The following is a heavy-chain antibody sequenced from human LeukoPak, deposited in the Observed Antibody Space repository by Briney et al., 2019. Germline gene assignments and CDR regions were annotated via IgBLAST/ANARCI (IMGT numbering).Heavy chain of an antibody. CDR3: ARQMGVGATLYYFDY. V-gene: IGHV3-7*01. Sequence: HAGGSLRLSCAASGFTFSSYWMSWVRQAPGKGLEWVANIKQDGSEKYYVDSVKGRFTISRDNAKNSLYLQMNSLRAEDTAVYYCARQMGVGATLYYFDYWGQGTLVTVSS. D-gene: IGHD1-26*01. J-gene: IGHJ4*02. CDR1: GFTFSSYW. CDR2: IKQDGSEK.